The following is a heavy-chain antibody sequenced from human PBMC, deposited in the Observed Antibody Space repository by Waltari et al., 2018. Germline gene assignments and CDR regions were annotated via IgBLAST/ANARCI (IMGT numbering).Heavy chain of an antibody. CDR3: ARHASMGDYPIDC. V-gene: IGHV4-59*08. D-gene: IGHD4-17*01. J-gene: IGHJ4*02. Sequence: QVQLQESGPGLVKPSETLSLPGTVSGGSINSYYWSWIREPPGKGLEWIGHIFYSGITTYNPSLKSRVTISVDTSKNQFSLKLNSVTAADTAVYYCARHASMGDYPIDCWGRGTLVTVSS. CDR1: GGSINSYY. CDR2: IFYSGIT.